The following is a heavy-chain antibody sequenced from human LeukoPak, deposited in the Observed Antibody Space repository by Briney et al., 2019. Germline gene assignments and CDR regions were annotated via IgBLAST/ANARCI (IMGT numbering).Heavy chain of an antibody. CDR3: AKASITMVRGDYEGFDY. V-gene: IGHV3-30*18. J-gene: IGHJ4*02. D-gene: IGHD3-10*01. CDR1: GFTFSSYG. CDR2: TSYDGSNK. Sequence: GGSLRLSCAASGFTFSSYGMHWVRQAPGKGLEWVAVTSYDGSNKYYADSVKGRFTISRDNSKNTLYLQMNSLRAEDTAVYYCAKASITMVRGDYEGFDYWGQGTLVTVSS.